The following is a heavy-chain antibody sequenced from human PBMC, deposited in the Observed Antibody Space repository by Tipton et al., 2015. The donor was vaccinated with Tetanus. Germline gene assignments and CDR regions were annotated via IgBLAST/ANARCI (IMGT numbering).Heavy chain of an antibody. V-gene: IGHV3-15*07. J-gene: IGHJ4*02. CDR3: TTWGF. Sequence: SLRLSCAASDFAFPDAWMNWVRQAPGKGLEWVARIKTKTDGGTTDYAPPVRGRFIVSRDDSNNMVHLQMDGLGTEDTAIYFCTTWGFWGQGTLVAVSS. CDR1: DFAFPDAW. CDR2: IKTKTDGGTT. D-gene: IGHD7-27*01.